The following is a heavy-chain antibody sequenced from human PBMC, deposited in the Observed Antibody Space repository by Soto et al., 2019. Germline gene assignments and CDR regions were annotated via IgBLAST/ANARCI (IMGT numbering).Heavy chain of an antibody. J-gene: IGHJ6*03. CDR2: MNPDSGNT. CDR3: AREAASDPSFYYHYMDV. D-gene: IGHD3-10*01. Sequence: ASVKVSCKASGYTFSNYNINWVRRASGQGLEWMGWMNPDSGNTGYAEKFQGRVTMTRNSSISTAYMELSGLRSEDTAVYYCAREAASDPSFYYHYMDVWGKGTTVTVSS. V-gene: IGHV1-8*01. CDR1: GYTFSNYN.